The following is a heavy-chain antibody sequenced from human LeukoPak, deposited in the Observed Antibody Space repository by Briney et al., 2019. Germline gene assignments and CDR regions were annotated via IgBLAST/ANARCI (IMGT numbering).Heavy chain of an antibody. CDR2: IFPIFGIA. V-gene: IGHV1-69*10. CDR1: GGTFSSYA. D-gene: IGHD6-13*01. J-gene: IGHJ6*02. Sequence: ASVKVSCKASGGTFSSYAISWVRQAPGQGLAWMGGIFPIFGIANYAQKFQGRVTITADKSTSTAYMELSSLRSEDTAVYYCARASSYSSSWAGYYYYGMDVWGQGTTVTVSS. CDR3: ARASSYSSSWAGYYYYGMDV.